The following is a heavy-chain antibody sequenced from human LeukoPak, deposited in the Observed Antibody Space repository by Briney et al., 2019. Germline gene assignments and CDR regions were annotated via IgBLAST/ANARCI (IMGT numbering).Heavy chain of an antibody. Sequence: GASVKVSCKASGYTFTSYDINWVRQATGQGLEWMGWTNPNSGNTGYAQKFQSRVTMTRNTSISTAYMELSSLRSEDTAVYYCARGNGASYYDFWSGYYFAPYYYYMDVWGKGTTVTVSS. CDR1: GYTFTSYD. CDR3: ARGNGASYYDFWSGYYFAPYYYYMDV. J-gene: IGHJ6*03. D-gene: IGHD3-3*01. V-gene: IGHV1-8*01. CDR2: TNPNSGNT.